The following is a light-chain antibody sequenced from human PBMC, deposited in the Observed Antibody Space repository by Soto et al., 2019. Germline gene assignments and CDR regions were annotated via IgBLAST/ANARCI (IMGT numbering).Light chain of an antibody. Sequence: IQMTPSPSTLSASVVDRVTITGRASQSISSWLAWYQQKPGKAPKLLIYDASSLESGVPSRFSGSGSGTEFTLTISSLQPDDFATYYCQQYNSYSITFGQGTRLDIK. J-gene: IGKJ5*01. CDR2: DAS. V-gene: IGKV1-5*01. CDR1: QSISSW. CDR3: QQYNSYSIT.